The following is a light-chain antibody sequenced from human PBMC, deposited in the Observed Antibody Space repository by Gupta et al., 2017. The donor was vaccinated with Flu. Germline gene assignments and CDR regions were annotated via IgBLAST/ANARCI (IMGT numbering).Light chain of an antibody. Sequence: SIAISCTGTSTDIGSYKYVCWYQQHPGKAPQLLIYDVTNRPAGVATRFSGSKSGDTASLTISGLQAEDEADYYCSSCTSSTTLVFGGGTRLTVL. CDR2: DVT. J-gene: IGLJ2*01. CDR1: STDIGSYKY. CDR3: SSCTSSTTLV. V-gene: IGLV2-14*01.